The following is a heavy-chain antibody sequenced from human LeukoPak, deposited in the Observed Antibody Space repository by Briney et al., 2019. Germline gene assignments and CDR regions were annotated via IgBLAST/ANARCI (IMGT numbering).Heavy chain of an antibody. CDR1: GGTFSSYA. V-gene: IGHV1-69*05. CDR3: ASPDPYYYDSSGYYARPFDY. Sequence: ASVKVSCKASGGTFSSYAISWVRQAPGQGLELMGGIIPIFGTANYAQKFQGRVTITTDESTSTAYMELSSLRSEDTAVYYCASPDPYYYDSSGYYARPFDYWGQGTLVTVSS. CDR2: IIPIFGTA. D-gene: IGHD3-22*01. J-gene: IGHJ4*02.